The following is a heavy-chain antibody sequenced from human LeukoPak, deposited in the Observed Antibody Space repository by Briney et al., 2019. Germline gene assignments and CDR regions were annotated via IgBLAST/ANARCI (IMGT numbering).Heavy chain of an antibody. CDR1: GYTFTGYY. J-gene: IGHJ5*02. Sequence: ASVKVSCKASGYTFTGYYMRWVRQAPGQGLEWMGWINPNSGGTNYAQKFQGRVTMTRDTSISTAYMELSRLRSDDTAVYYCARVSGYDSDWFDPWGQGTLVTVSS. CDR3: ARVSGYDSDWFDP. V-gene: IGHV1-2*02. CDR2: INPNSGGT. D-gene: IGHD5-12*01.